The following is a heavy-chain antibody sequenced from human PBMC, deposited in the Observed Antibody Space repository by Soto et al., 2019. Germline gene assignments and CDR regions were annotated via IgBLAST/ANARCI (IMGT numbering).Heavy chain of an antibody. CDR1: GFTFSIYA. Sequence: EVQLLESGGGLVQPGGSLRLSCAAAGFTFSIYAMSWVRQAPGKGLEWVSAISGSGGSTYHADAAKGRFTISSDNSTNTIYLQMNSLRADDTAVYYCATATRGGAATLIRDYWGQGTLVTVSS. D-gene: IGHD6-13*01. CDR2: ISGSGGST. J-gene: IGHJ4*02. CDR3: ATATRGGAATLIRDY. V-gene: IGHV3-23*01.